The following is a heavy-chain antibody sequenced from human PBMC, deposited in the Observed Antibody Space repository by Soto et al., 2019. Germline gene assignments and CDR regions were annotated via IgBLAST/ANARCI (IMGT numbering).Heavy chain of an antibody. Sequence: QVQLVQSGAEAKRPGASVKVSCKTSGYTFSSYGISWVRQAPGQGLEWMGWISVYNGNTNYAQKFQGRVTLTTDTSTSTAYMELTSLRFDDTAVYYCVRSAMAGDDYYGMDVWGQGTTVTVSS. J-gene: IGHJ6*02. CDR3: VRSAMAGDDYYGMDV. CDR2: ISVYNGNT. V-gene: IGHV1-18*01. D-gene: IGHD6-19*01. CDR1: GYTFSSYG.